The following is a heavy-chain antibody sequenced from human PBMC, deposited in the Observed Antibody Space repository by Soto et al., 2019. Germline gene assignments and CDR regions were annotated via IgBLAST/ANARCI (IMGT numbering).Heavy chain of an antibody. Sequence: QVQLVQSGAELKRPGASVKVSCKASNYTFPNYGINWVRQAPGQGLEWMGRISTYNGHTNYAQKFQGRVTMTTDTSTSTAYMELRSLRSDDTAVFYCAREQVGAPIFDYWGQGTLVTVSS. V-gene: IGHV1-18*01. J-gene: IGHJ4*02. D-gene: IGHD1-26*01. CDR3: AREQVGAPIFDY. CDR1: NYTFPNYG. CDR2: ISTYNGHT.